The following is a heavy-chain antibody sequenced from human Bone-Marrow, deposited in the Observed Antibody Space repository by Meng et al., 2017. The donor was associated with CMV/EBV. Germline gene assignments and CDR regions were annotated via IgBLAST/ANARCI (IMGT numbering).Heavy chain of an antibody. CDR1: GFTFSRYN. V-gene: IGHV3-21*01. Sequence: GGSLRLSCAASGFTFSRYNMHWVRQAPGKGLEWVSSISSGSYNIDYADPVKGRFTISRDNSKNTLYLQMNSLRAEDTAVYYCARGKSGFGYGAEIDYWGQGTLVTVSS. J-gene: IGHJ4*02. D-gene: IGHD3-10*01. CDR2: ISSGSYNI. CDR3: ARGKSGFGYGAEIDY.